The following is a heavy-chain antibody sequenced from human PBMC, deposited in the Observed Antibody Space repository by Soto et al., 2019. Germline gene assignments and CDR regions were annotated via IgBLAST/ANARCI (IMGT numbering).Heavy chain of an antibody. CDR3: ARAPMVLSRSYFDS. CDR2: ISYSGNT. V-gene: IGHV4-59*01. Sequence: TSETLSLTCTVSGGSISNFYWSWIRQPPGKGLEWIGYISYSGNTNYNPSLKSRVSISVDTSKNQLSLNLASVTAADTAVYYCARAPMVLSRSYFDSWGLGTPVTVS. CDR1: GGSISNFY. D-gene: IGHD2-8*01. J-gene: IGHJ4*02.